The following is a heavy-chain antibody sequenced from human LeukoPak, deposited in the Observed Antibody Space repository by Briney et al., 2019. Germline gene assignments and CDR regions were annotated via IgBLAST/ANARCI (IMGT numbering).Heavy chain of an antibody. Sequence: GGSLRLSCAASGFTFSNYNMNWVRQTPGKGLEWVSSITSSSMYIYYADSVKGRFTISRDNAKNSLSLQMNSLRAEDTAVYYCARVSNDSSGYYDNWGQGTLVTVSS. CDR2: ITSSSMYI. D-gene: IGHD3-22*01. CDR3: ARVSNDSSGYYDN. V-gene: IGHV3-21*01. J-gene: IGHJ4*02. CDR1: GFTFSNYN.